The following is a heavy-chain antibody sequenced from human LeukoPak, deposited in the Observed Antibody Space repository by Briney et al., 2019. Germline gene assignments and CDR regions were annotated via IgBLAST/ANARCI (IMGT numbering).Heavy chain of an antibody. J-gene: IGHJ5*02. CDR3: ARGLWVGSSSLSNWFDP. V-gene: IGHV1-24*01. Sequence: ASVKVSCKVSGYTLTELSMHWVRQAPGKGLEWMGGFDPEDGETIYAQKFQGRVTMTEDTSTDTAYMELSSLRSEDTAVYYCARGLWVGSSSLSNWFDPWGQGTLVTVSS. CDR1: GYTLTELS. CDR2: FDPEDGET. D-gene: IGHD6-6*01.